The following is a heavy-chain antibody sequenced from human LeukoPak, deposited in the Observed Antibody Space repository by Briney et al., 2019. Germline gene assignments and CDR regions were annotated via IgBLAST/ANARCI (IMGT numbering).Heavy chain of an antibody. CDR2: ISSSGSTI. D-gene: IGHD3-16*01. J-gene: IGHJ4*02. V-gene: IGHV3-48*03. Sequence: GGSLRLSCAASEFTFSSYEMNWVRQAPGKGLEWVSYISSSGSTIYYADSVKGRFTISRDNAKNSLYLQMNSLRAEDTAVYYCARDPPGGVLDYWGQGTLVTVSS. CDR3: ARDPPGGVLDY. CDR1: EFTFSSYE.